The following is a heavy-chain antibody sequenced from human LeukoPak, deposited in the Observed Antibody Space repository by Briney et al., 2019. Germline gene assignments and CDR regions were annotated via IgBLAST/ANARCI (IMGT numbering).Heavy chain of an antibody. CDR2: IYPGDSDT. CDR3: AVKGYSGYDNSWFDS. V-gene: IGHV5-51*01. CDR1: EYVFTNYW. Sequence: GESLKISCKGSEYVFTNYWIGWVRQMPGKGLEWMGNIYPGDSDTRYSPSFQGQVTISADKSISTAYLQWSSLKASDTAMYYCAVKGYSGYDNSWFDSWGQGTLVTVSS. D-gene: IGHD5-12*01. J-gene: IGHJ5*01.